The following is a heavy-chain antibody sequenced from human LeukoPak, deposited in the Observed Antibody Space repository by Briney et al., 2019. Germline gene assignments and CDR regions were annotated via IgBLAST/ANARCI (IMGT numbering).Heavy chain of an antibody. CDR2: IYTSGST. V-gene: IGHV4-61*02. Sequence: SQTLSLTCTVSGGSNSSGSYYWSWIRQPAGKGLEWIGRIYTSGSTNYNPSLKSRVTISVDTSKNQFSLKLSSVTAADTAVYYCARENYYDSSGYLFDYWGQGTLVTVSS. J-gene: IGHJ4*02. CDR3: ARENYYDSSGYLFDY. CDR1: GGSNSSGSYY. D-gene: IGHD3-22*01.